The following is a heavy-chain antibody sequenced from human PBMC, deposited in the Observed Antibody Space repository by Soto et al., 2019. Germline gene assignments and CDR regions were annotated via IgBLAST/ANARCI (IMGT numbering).Heavy chain of an antibody. J-gene: IGHJ4*02. CDR3: ARPLRYFDWPLDY. V-gene: IGHV3-33*01. Sequence: GGSLRLSCAASGFTFSSYGMHWVRRAPGKGLEWVAVIWYDGSNKYYVDSVKGRFTISRDNSKNTLYLQMNSLRAEDTAVYYCARPLRYFDWPLDYWGQGTLVTVSS. CDR2: IWYDGSNK. CDR1: GFTFSSYG. D-gene: IGHD3-9*01.